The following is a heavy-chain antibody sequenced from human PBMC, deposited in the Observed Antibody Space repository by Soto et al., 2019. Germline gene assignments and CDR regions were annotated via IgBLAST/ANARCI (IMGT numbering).Heavy chain of an antibody. D-gene: IGHD2-8*02. V-gene: IGHV4-39*07. J-gene: IGHJ4*02. CDR2: INHSGST. Sequence: SETLSLTWSVYGASISIWTDYWGWIRQPPGTGLEWIGEINHSGSTNYNPSLKSRVTISVDTPKNQFSLKLTSVTAADTAVYYCARDKITGLFDYWGQGTLV. CDR1: GASISIWTDY. CDR3: ARDKITGLFDY.